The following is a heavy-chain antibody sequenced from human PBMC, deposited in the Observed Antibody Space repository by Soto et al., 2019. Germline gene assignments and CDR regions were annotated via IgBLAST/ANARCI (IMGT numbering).Heavy chain of an antibody. V-gene: IGHV3-30*03. CDR1: GFTFSSNG. Sequence: VQLVESGGGVVQPGRSLRLTCAASGFTFSSNGMHWVRQAPGKGLEWVALVAYDGSKTYYGDSVSGRFTISRDNSENTLYLQMNSLRAEDTTVYYCARWVGVSMYDNSGKYDSWGQGTLVSVSS. CDR2: VAYDGSKT. J-gene: IGHJ5*01. CDR3: ARWVGVSMYDNSGKYDS. D-gene: IGHD3-22*01.